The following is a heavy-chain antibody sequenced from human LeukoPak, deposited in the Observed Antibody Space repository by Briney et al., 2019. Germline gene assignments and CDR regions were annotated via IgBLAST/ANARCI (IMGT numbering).Heavy chain of an antibody. CDR3: ARAFYDSSGYYRNYYYMDV. V-gene: IGHV3-21*01. J-gene: IGHJ6*03. Sequence: GGSLRFSCAASGFTFSSYSMNWVRQAPGKGLEWVSSISSSSSYIYYADSVKGRFTISRDNAKNSLYLQMNSLRAEDTAVYYCARAFYDSSGYYRNYYYMDVWGKGTTVTVSS. CDR2: ISSSSSYI. CDR1: GFTFSSYS. D-gene: IGHD3-22*01.